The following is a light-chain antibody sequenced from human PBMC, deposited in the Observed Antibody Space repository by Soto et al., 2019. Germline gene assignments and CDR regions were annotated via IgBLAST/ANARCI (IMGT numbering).Light chain of an antibody. CDR1: QSVSSSY. V-gene: IGKV3-20*01. CDR2: DAS. CDR3: QQYGRAPIT. J-gene: IGKJ5*01. Sequence: EIVLTQSPGTLSLSPGERATLSCRASQSVSSSYLAWYQHKPGQAPRLLIYDASSRAAGIPDRFSGSGSGTDFTLPINRLEPEDFAVYYCQQYGRAPITFGQGTRLEIK.